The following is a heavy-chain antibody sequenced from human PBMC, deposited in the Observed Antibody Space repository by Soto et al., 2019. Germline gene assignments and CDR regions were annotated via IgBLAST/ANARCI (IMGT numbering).Heavy chain of an antibody. V-gene: IGHV1-69*13. Sequence: ASVKVSCKASGGTFSSCAISWVRQAPGQGLEWMGGIIPIFATANYAQKFQGRVMITVDESTSTAYMELSSLRSEDTAVYYCARSVSFRYQLLKRGMDVWGQGTTVTVSS. J-gene: IGHJ6*02. CDR2: IIPIFATA. CDR3: ARSVSFRYQLLKRGMDV. CDR1: GGTFSSCA. D-gene: IGHD2-2*01.